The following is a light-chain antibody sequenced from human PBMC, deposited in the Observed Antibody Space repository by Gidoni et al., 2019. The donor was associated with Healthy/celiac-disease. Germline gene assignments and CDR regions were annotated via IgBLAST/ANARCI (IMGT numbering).Light chain of an antibody. V-gene: IGKV3-11*01. CDR2: DAS. CDR1: QSVSSY. Sequence: EIVLTQSPATLSVSPGERATLSCRASQSVSSYLAWYQQTPGQAPRLLIYDASNRATGIPARFSGSGSGTDFTPTISSLAPEDFAVYYCQHRSNWPTFGPGTKVDIK. CDR3: QHRSNWPT. J-gene: IGKJ3*01.